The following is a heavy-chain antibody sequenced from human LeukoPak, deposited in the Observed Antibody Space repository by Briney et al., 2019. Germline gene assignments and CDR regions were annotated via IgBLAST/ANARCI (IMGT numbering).Heavy chain of an antibody. V-gene: IGHV3-30-3*01. CDR1: GLTISAYE. J-gene: IGHJ4*02. CDR2: ISTDGNIK. D-gene: IGHD2-21*02. Sequence: GWSLRLSCAASGLTISAYEMHWVRQAPGKGLEGVAVISTDGNIKLYSDSVKGRFTISRDTSKTTLFLQMNSLRAEDTAVYYCAKDLLPGAPDYFDYWGQGTLVTVSS. CDR3: AKDLLPGAPDYFDY.